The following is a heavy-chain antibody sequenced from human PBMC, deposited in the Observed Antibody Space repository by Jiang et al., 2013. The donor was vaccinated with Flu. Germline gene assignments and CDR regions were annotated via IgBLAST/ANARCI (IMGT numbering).Heavy chain of an antibody. Sequence: KKPGESLRISCKASGYIFTDYWITWVRQMPGKGLEWMGRIDPRSSYTTYSPSFHGHVIISADQSITTAFLQWSSLKASDTAMYYCVRHVFGGSGWHYFDDWGQGTLVTVTS. D-gene: IGHD6-25*01. V-gene: IGHV5-10-1*01. CDR3: VRHVFGGSGWHYFDD. CDR2: IDPRSSYT. CDR1: GYIFTDYW. J-gene: IGHJ4*02.